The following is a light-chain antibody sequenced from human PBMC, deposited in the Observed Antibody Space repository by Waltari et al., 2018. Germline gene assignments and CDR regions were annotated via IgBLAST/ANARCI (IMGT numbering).Light chain of an antibody. V-gene: IGKV1-39*01. J-gene: IGKJ4*01. Sequence: DIKITQSTSSLSVSVGASVTITCRASETIRIYLNWYQQKPGKAPKLLINTASRLQSGVPSRFSGSGSGTDFTLTISTLQHEDFATYYCQQSYSIPLTFGGGTKVEIK. CDR2: TAS. CDR1: ETIRIY. CDR3: QQSYSIPLT.